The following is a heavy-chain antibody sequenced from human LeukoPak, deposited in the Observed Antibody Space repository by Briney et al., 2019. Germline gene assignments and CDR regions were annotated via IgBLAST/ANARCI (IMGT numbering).Heavy chain of an antibody. CDR1: GYTFTSYY. D-gene: IGHD5-18*01. Sequence: ASVKVSCKASGYTFTSYYMHWVRQAPGQGLEWMGIINPIVGSTNYAQKFQGRVTMTRDKSTSTVYMELSSLRSEDTAVYYCARDGVQIWLRAFDYWGQGTLVTVSS. V-gene: IGHV1-46*01. CDR3: ARDGVQIWLRAFDY. CDR2: INPIVGST. J-gene: IGHJ4*02.